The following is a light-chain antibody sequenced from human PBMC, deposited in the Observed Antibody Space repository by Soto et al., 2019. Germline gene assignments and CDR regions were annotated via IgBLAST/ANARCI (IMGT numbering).Light chain of an antibody. Sequence: DIQLTQSPSLLSASVGDRVTITCRASQGITSNLAWYQQKPGKAPKLLIYAASTLQSGVPSRISGRGSGTEFTLTISRLQPEDFATYYCQQLNTFPFTFGQGTKLEIK. CDR1: QGITSN. CDR3: QQLNTFPFT. V-gene: IGKV1-9*01. J-gene: IGKJ2*01. CDR2: AAS.